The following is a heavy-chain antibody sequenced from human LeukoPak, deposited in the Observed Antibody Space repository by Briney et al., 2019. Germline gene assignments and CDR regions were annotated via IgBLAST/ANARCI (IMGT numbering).Heavy chain of an antibody. V-gene: IGHV3-23*01. J-gene: IGHJ4*02. CDR3: ARGIAAAD. CDR2: ISGGGDST. Sequence: GGSLRLSCAASGFTFSDYAMTWVRQAPGKGLEWVSTISGGGDSTYYADSVKGRFTISRDNAKNSLYLQMNSLRAEDTAVYYCARGIAAADWGQGTLVTVSS. CDR1: GFTFSDYA. D-gene: IGHD6-13*01.